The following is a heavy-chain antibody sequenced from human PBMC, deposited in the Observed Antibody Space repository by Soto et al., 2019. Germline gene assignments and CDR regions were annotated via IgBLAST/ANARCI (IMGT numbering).Heavy chain of an antibody. Sequence: QVQLVESGGGLVKPGGSLRLSCAASGFTFSDYYMSWIRQAPGKGLEWVSYISSSSSYTNYADSVKGRFTISRDNAKNSLYLQMNSLRAEDTAVYYCARDYKWHIVVVTPLLDYWGQGTLVTVSS. D-gene: IGHD2-21*02. CDR2: ISSSSSYT. V-gene: IGHV3-11*05. CDR3: ARDYKWHIVVVTPLLDY. J-gene: IGHJ4*02. CDR1: GFTFSDYY.